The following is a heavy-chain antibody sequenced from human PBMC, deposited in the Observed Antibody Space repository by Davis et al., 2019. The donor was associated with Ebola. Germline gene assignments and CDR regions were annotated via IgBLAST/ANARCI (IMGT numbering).Heavy chain of an antibody. Sequence: SETLSLTCTVSGGSMSSFYWSWIRQPPGKGLEWIGHIYYGGTTNYNPSLKSRVTISGDTSNNQFSLNVNSVSAADTAIYYCARTPQYTSYGSYFDYWGQGALVTVSS. J-gene: IGHJ4*02. V-gene: IGHV4-59*01. CDR1: GGSMSSFY. CDR2: IYYGGTT. D-gene: IGHD1-26*01. CDR3: ARTPQYTSYGSYFDY.